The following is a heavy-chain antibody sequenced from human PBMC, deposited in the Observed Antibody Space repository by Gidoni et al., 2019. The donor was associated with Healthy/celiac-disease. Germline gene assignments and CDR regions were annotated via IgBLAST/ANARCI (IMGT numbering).Heavy chain of an antibody. D-gene: IGHD4-17*01. V-gene: IGHV2-70*15. CDR2: IDWDDDK. J-gene: IGHJ4*02. CDR3: ARIRPDDYGGNNFFDY. Sequence: VTSRASGPALVQPTHTLTLTRTFSGFPPSTTGMCVSWIRQPPGKALEWLARIDWDDDKYYSTSLKTRLTISKDTSKNQVVLTMTNMDPVDTATYYCARIRPDDYGGNNFFDYWGQGTLVTVSS. CDR1: GFPPSTTGMC.